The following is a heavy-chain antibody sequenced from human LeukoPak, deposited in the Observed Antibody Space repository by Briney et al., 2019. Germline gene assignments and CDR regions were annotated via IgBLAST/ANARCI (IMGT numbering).Heavy chain of an antibody. CDR2: IRSRERNI. V-gene: IGHV3-48*01. Sequence: HSGGSLRLSCAASGFTFSIYSINWVRQAPGKGREWVSYIRSRERNIYYADSVKGRFTISTDNAENSLYLQMNSLRTEDAAVYYCARDHRWGFDYWGRGTLVTVSP. D-gene: IGHD7-27*01. J-gene: IGHJ4*02. CDR3: ARDHRWGFDY. CDR1: GFTFSIYS.